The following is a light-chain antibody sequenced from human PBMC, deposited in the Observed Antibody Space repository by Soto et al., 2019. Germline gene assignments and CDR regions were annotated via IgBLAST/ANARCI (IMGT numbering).Light chain of an antibody. Sequence: EIVLTQSPGTLSLSPGERATLSCRASQSVSSSYLAWYQQKPGQAPRLLIYGASSRATGIPDRFSGSGSGTDFTLTISRLEPEDFAVYYCQQYVSSPTFGQGTKVEIQ. CDR1: QSVSSSY. CDR3: QQYVSSPT. CDR2: GAS. V-gene: IGKV3-20*01. J-gene: IGKJ1*01.